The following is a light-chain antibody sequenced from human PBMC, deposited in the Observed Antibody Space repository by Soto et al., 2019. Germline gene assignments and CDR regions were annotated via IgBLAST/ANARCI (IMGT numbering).Light chain of an antibody. V-gene: IGLV4-69*01. Sequence: QSVLTQSPSASASLGASVKLTCTLSSGHSSYAIAWHQQQPEKGPRYLMKLNSDGSHTKGDGIPDRFSGSSSGAERYLTISSLPSEDEADYYCQTWGTGRVFGGGTKVTVL. CDR3: QTWGTGRV. CDR2: LNSDGSH. CDR1: SGHSSYA. J-gene: IGLJ2*01.